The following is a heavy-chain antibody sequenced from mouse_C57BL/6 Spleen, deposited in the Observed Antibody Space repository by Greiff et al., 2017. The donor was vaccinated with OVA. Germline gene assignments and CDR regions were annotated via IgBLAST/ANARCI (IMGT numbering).Heavy chain of an antibody. Sequence: QVQLKQPGTELVKPGASVKLSCKASGYTFTSYWMHWVKQRPGQGLAWIGNINPSNGGTNYNEKFKSKATLTVDKSSSTAYMQLSSLTSEDSAVYYCARGQYYGSSYEGWDVGDYWGQGTTLTVSS. V-gene: IGHV1-53*01. D-gene: IGHD1-1*01. CDR2: INPSNGGT. J-gene: IGHJ2*01. CDR3: ARGQYYGSSYEGWDVGDY. CDR1: GYTFTSYW.